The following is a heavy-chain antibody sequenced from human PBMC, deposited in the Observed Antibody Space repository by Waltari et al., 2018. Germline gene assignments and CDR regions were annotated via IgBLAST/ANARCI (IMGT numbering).Heavy chain of an antibody. CDR3: ARVKYERIVGASNFDY. V-gene: IGHV1-8*03. Sequence: QVQLVQSGAEVKKPGASVKVSCKASGYTFTSYDINWVRQATGQGLEWMGWMNPNSGNTGYAQKFQGRVTITRNTSISTAYMELSSLRSEDTAVYYCARVKYERIVGASNFDYWGQGTLVTVSS. CDR1: GYTFTSYD. J-gene: IGHJ4*02. D-gene: IGHD1-26*01. CDR2: MNPNSGNT.